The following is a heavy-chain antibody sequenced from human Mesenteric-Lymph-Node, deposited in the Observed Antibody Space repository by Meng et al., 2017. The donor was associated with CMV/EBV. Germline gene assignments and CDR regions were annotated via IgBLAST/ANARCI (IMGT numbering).Heavy chain of an antibody. CDR1: GYTFTGYY. Sequence: ASVKVSCKASGYTFTGYYVHWVRQAPGQGLEWMGIINPSGGSTSYAQKFQGRVTMTRDTSTSTVYMELSSLRSEDTAVYYCARGGGKGHNYGNYVGYFDYWGQGTLVTVSS. D-gene: IGHD4-11*01. J-gene: IGHJ4*02. CDR3: ARGGGKGHNYGNYVGYFDY. V-gene: IGHV1-46*01. CDR2: INPSGGST.